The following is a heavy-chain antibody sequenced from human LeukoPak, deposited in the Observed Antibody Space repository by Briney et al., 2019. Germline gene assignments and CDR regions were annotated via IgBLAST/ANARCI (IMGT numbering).Heavy chain of an antibody. D-gene: IGHD6-13*01. CDR1: GFTFSSYS. CDR2: ISSSSSYI. CDR3: ARDQRGAAGTGTFDS. Sequence: GGSLRLSCAASGFTFSSYSMNWVRQAPGKGLEWVSSISSSSSYIYYADSVKGRFTISRDNAKNSLYLQMNSLRAEDTAVYYCARDQRGAAGTGTFDSWGQGTLVTVSS. V-gene: IGHV3-21*01. J-gene: IGHJ5*01.